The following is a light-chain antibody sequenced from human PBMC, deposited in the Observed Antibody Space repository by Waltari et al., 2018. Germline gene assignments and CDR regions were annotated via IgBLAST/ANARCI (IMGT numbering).Light chain of an antibody. CDR3: CSYAGSYTWV. Sequence: QSALTQPRPVSGSPGQSVTISCPGTSSDVGGYNYVSWYHTHPGKAPKLMIYDVSKRPSGVPDRFSGSKSGNTASLTISGLQAEDEADYYCCSYAGSYTWVFGGGTKLTVL. CDR1: SSDVGGYNY. CDR2: DVS. V-gene: IGLV2-11*01. J-gene: IGLJ3*02.